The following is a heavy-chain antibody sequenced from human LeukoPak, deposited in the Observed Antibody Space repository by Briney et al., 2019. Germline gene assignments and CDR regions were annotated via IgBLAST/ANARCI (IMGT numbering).Heavy chain of an antibody. D-gene: IGHD3-9*01. V-gene: IGHV3-66*01. Sequence: PGGSLRLSCVASGFTVSSKYMSWVRQAPGKGLEWVSVIYSGDNTYYVDSVKGRFTISRDSSRNTLYLQMNSVRAEDTAVYYCARDYYDILTANRQTKSSYFDYWGQGSQVTVSS. CDR3: ARDYYDILTANRQTKSSYFDY. CDR2: IYSGDNT. J-gene: IGHJ4*02. CDR1: GFTVSSKY.